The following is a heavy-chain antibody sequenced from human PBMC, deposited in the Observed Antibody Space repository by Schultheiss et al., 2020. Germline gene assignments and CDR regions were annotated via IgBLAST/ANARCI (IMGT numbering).Heavy chain of an antibody. CDR1: GYTFTSYY. J-gene: IGHJ5*02. D-gene: IGHD2-15*01. CDR2: INPNSGGT. V-gene: IGHV1-2*02. CDR3: ARDLSGDIVVVVAATLTSGPFDP. Sequence: ASVKVSCKASGYTFTSYYMHWVRQAPGQGLEWMGWINPNSGGTNYAQKFQGRVTMTRDTSISTAYMELSRLRSDDTAVYYCARDLSGDIVVVVAATLTSGPFDPWGQGTLVTVSS.